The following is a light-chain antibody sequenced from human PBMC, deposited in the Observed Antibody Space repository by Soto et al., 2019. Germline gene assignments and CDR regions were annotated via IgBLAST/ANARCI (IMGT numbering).Light chain of an antibody. V-gene: IGKV3-11*01. CDR3: QHHSNWPMS. CDR2: EAS. J-gene: IGKJ4*01. CDR1: QSISTY. Sequence: EIVLTQSPATLSLSPGERASLSCRASQSISTYLAWYQQKPGQAPRLLIFEASSRATGIPARFSGSGSGTDFTLTISSLEPEDFAVYYCQHHSNWPMSFGGGTKVDIK.